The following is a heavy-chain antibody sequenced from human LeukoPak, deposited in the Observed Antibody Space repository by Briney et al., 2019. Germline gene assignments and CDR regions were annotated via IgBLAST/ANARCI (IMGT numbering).Heavy chain of an antibody. V-gene: IGHV3-74*01. D-gene: IGHD3-3*01. CDR3: ARGYFAVGAFDI. Sequence: GGSLRLSCAASGFTFSTYWMHWVRQAPGKGLVWVSRIKSDGSSTSYADSAKGRFIISRDNAKNTLYLQLNSLRAEDTAVYYCARGYFAVGAFDIWGQGTMVTVSS. J-gene: IGHJ3*02. CDR2: IKSDGSST. CDR1: GFTFSTYW.